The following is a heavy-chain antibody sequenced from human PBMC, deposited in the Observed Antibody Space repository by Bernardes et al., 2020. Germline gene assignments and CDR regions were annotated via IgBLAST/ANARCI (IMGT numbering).Heavy chain of an antibody. CDR3: ARAYYDSSGYWPVVDY. V-gene: IGHV4-59*01. J-gene: IGHJ4*02. D-gene: IGHD3-22*01. CDR1: GGSISSYY. CDR2: IYYSGST. Sequence: LETLSLTRTVSGGSISSYYWSWIRQPPGKGLEWIGYIYYSGSTNYNPSLKSRVTISVDTSKNQFSLKLSSVTAADTAVYYCARAYYDSSGYWPVVDYWGQGTLVTVSS.